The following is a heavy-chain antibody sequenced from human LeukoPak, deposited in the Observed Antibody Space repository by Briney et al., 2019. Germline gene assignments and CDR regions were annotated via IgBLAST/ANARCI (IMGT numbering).Heavy chain of an antibody. CDR2: ISPNNGNK. CDR1: GYTFTSYG. D-gene: IGHD2-21*02. CDR3: ASVYCGGDCYPDY. J-gene: IGHJ4*02. V-gene: IGHV1-18*01. Sequence: ASVKVSCKASGYTFTSYGISWVRQAPGQGLEWMGWISPNNGNKNNAQKLQGRVTMTTDTSTSTAYMELRSLRSDDTAVYYCASVYCGGDCYPDYWGQGTLVTVSS.